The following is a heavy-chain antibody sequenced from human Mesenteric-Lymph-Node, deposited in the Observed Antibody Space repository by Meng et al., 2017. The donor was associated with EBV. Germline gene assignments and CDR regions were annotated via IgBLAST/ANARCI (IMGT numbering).Heavy chain of an antibody. CDR2: IHHGGSA. Sequence: QVQLQQWGVGLLTPSETLSLTCAVYGGSFSDYYWTWIRQSPGKGLELIGEIHHGGSAIYNPSLRSRVTISVDTSKKEFSLKLISVTAADTAVYYCARDGGYPSGTYYPIDPWGQGTLVTVYS. D-gene: IGHD3-10*01. V-gene: IGHV4-34*01. J-gene: IGHJ5*02. CDR3: ARDGGYPSGTYYPIDP. CDR1: GGSFSDYY.